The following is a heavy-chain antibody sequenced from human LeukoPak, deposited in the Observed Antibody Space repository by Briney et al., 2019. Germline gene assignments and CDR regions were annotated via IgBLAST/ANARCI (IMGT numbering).Heavy chain of an antibody. CDR3: GARLEGFSN. CDR2: ILYSGST. CDR1: GDSISSSMFY. V-gene: IGHV4-39*07. Sequence: SETLSLTCTVSGDSISSSMFYWGWIRQPPGRGLEWIGNILYSGSTYYNPSLKSRVTISVDTSKNQFSLKLSSVTAADTAVYYCGARLEGFSNWGQGTLVTVSS. J-gene: IGHJ4*02. D-gene: IGHD3-10*01.